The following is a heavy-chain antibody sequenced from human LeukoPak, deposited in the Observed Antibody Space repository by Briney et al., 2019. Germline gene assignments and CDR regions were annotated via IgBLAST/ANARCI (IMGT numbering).Heavy chain of an antibody. J-gene: IGHJ2*01. V-gene: IGHV4-59*08. Sequence: SETLSLTCSVSGDSINNYYWSWIRQPPGKGLEWIVYIYYRGSTNYNPSLKSRVTISVDTSKNQFSLKLSSVTAADTAVYYCARPGNCSGGTCYWYFDLWGRGTLVTVSS. CDR2: IYYRGST. CDR3: ARPGNCSGGTCYWYFDL. D-gene: IGHD2-15*01. CDR1: GDSINNYY.